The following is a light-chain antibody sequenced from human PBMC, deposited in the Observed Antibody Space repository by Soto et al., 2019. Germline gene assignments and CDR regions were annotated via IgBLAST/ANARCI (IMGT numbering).Light chain of an antibody. CDR2: DVS. V-gene: IGLV2-11*01. Sequence: QSALTQPRSVSGSPGQSVAVSCTGTSSDVGGYNYVSWYQQHQGRAPKLLIYDVSERPSGVPDRFSGSKSGYTASLTISGLQAEDEADYYCCSYAGTNVLIFGGGTKVTVL. CDR1: SSDVGGYNY. J-gene: IGLJ2*01. CDR3: CSYAGTNVLI.